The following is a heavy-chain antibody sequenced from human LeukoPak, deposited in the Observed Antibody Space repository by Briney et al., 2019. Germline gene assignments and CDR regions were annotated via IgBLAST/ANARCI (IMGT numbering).Heavy chain of an antibody. V-gene: IGHV3-23*01. CDR3: AKAGIRLWLQDAFDI. CDR1: GFTFSNYA. J-gene: IGHJ3*02. Sequence: GGTLRLSCAASGFTFSNYAMSWVRQAPGKGLEWVSDITPSGDTTNYADSVRGRLTISRDNAKNTLYLQMSSLRAEDTAVYYCAKAGIRLWLQDAFDIWGQGTMVTVSS. D-gene: IGHD5-18*01. CDR2: ITPSGDTT.